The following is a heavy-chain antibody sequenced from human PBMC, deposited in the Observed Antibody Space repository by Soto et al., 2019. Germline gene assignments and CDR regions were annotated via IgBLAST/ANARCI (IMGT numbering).Heavy chain of an antibody. CDR2: IKTDGTQT. V-gene: IGHV3-74*03. CDR3: ARDEGVAMVRCYDT. D-gene: IGHD3-10*01. J-gene: IGHJ5*02. Sequence: EALLVQSGGGLVQPGGSMRLSCAASGFTFSNYWMHWVRQAPGKGLVWVSSIKTDGTQTPYADSVRGRFTISRDNAKNTLYLQMNSLRDEDTAVYYCARDEGVAMVRCYDTWGQGTLVAVSS. CDR1: GFTFSNYW.